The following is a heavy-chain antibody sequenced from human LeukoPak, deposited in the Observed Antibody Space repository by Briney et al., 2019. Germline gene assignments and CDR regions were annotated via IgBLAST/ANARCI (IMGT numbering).Heavy chain of an antibody. CDR2: LSAYDANT. CDR1: GYTFTSYG. J-gene: IGHJ4*02. CDR3: ARDFDYYYDSSGYGWGFDY. V-gene: IGHV1-18*01. Sequence: ASVKVSSKASGYTFTSYGINWVRQAPGQGLEWMGWLSAYDANTNYAQKLQGRVTMTTDPSTSTAYMELRSLRSDDTAVCYCARDFDYYYDSSGYGWGFDYWGQGTLVTVSS. D-gene: IGHD3-22*01.